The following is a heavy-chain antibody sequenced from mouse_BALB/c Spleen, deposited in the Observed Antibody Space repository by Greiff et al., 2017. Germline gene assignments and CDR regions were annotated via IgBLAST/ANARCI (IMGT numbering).Heavy chain of an antibody. D-gene: IGHD2-14*01. J-gene: IGHJ4*01. Sequence: LVKTGASVKISCKASGYSFTGYYMHWVKQSQGKSLEWIGYISCYNGATSYNQKFKGKATFTVDTSSSTAYMQFNSLTSEDSAVYYCARYLYRYDGYYAMDYWGQGTSVTVSS. V-gene: IGHV1S34*01. CDR1: GYSFTGYY. CDR2: ISCYNGAT. CDR3: ARYLYRYDGYYAMDY.